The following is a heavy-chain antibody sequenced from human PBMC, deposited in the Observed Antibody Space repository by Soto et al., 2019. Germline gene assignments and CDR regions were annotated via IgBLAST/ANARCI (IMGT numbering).Heavy chain of an antibody. CDR1: GFTFSSYS. CDR3: ARYITFGGVIVMHKTEDAFDI. D-gene: IGHD3-16*02. CDR2: ISSSSSYI. Sequence: GGSLRLSCAASGFTFSSYSMNWVRQAPGKGLEWVSSISSSSSYINYADSVKGRFTISRDNAKNSLYLQMNSLRAEDTAVYYCARYITFGGVIVMHKTEDAFDIWGQGTMVTVSS. V-gene: IGHV3-21*01. J-gene: IGHJ3*02.